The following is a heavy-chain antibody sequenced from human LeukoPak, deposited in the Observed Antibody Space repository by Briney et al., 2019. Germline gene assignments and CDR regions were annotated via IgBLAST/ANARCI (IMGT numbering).Heavy chain of an antibody. CDR3: ARFSRPGDNSGHYLDH. Sequence: PSETLSLTCNVSGASISSYYWSWIRQPPGKGLEWIAYTLYSGDTNYNPSLKRRVTISVDTSKNQFSLRLSSVTAADTAVYYCARFSRPGDNSGHYLDHWGQGTLVTVSS. CDR2: TLYSGDT. CDR1: GASISSYY. J-gene: IGHJ4*02. D-gene: IGHD6-19*01. V-gene: IGHV4-59*01.